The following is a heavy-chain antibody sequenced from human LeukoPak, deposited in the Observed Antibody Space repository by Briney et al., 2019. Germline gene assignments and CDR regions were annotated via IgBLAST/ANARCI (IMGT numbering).Heavy chain of an antibody. Sequence: GASVKVSCKASGYTFTGYYMHWVRQAPGQRLEWMGWINPNSCGTNYAQKIQGRVTMTRDTSISTAYMELSRLRSDDTAVYYCATQGYGSGSYYNYYYMDVWGKGTTVTVSS. D-gene: IGHD3-10*01. CDR3: ATQGYGSGSYYNYYYMDV. V-gene: IGHV1-2*02. J-gene: IGHJ6*03. CDR1: GYTFTGYY. CDR2: INPNSCGT.